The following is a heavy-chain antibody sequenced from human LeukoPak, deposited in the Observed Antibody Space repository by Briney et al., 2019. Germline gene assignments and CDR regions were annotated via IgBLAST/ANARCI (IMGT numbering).Heavy chain of an antibody. V-gene: IGHV3-7*01. CDR3: GRGWAVDF. D-gene: IGHD5-24*01. Sequence: GGSLRPSCAASGFTLSNHWMIWVRHAPGEGLECVANIKQDGTEKYYLDSVKGRFTISRDNAKNSLYLQMNSLRVEETAVYYCGRGWAVDFWGQGTLVTVSS. J-gene: IGHJ4*02. CDR1: GFTLSNHW. CDR2: IKQDGTEK.